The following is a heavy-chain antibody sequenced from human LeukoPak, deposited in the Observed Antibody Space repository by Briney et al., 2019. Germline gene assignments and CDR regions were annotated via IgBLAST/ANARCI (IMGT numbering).Heavy chain of an antibody. Sequence: PSETLSLTCTVSGGSITNYYWSWIRQPPGKGLEWIGYIYSSGSPNYNPSLKSRVTISVDTSKNQFSLKLSSVTAADTAVYYCAREFTDRTDYYGSGGFDYWGQGTLVTVSS. CDR3: AREFTDRTDYYGSGGFDY. CDR1: GGSITNYY. J-gene: IGHJ4*02. D-gene: IGHD3-10*01. V-gene: IGHV4-59*01. CDR2: IYSSGSP.